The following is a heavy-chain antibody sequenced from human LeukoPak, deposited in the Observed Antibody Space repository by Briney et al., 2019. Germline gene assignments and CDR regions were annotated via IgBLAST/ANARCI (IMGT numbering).Heavy chain of an antibody. Sequence: PGGSLRLSCAASGFTFSSYEMNWVRQAPGKGLEWGSYISPSGSSKYYADSVKGRFTISRDNANNSLYLQMNNLRPEDTAVYYCARGGHCSDVICYSYNAFDIWGQGTMVTVSS. D-gene: IGHD2-15*01. V-gene: IGHV3-48*03. CDR3: ARGGHCSDVICYSYNAFDI. J-gene: IGHJ3*02. CDR1: GFTFSSYE. CDR2: ISPSGSSK.